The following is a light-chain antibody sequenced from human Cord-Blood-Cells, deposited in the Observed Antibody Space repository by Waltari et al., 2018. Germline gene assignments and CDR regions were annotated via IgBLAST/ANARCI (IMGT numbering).Light chain of an antibody. CDR2: EVS. CDR1: SSDVGSSNL. V-gene: IGLV2-23*02. Sequence: QSALTQPASVSGSPGQSITISCTGTSSDVGSSNLVSWYQQHPGKAPKLMIYEVSKRPSGVSNRFSGSKSGNTASLTISGLQAEDEADYYCCSYAGSSTLNVVFGGGTKLTVL. CDR3: CSYAGSSTLNVV. J-gene: IGLJ2*01.